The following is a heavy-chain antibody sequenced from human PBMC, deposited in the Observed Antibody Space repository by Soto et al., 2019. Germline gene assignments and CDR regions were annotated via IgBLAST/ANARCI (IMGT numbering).Heavy chain of an antibody. CDR3: ARVSCSSTSCYITPQEDYYYGMDV. CDR1: GYTFTSYG. D-gene: IGHD2-2*02. Sequence: ASVKVCCKASGYTFTSYGNSWVRQAPGQGLEWMGWISAYNGNTNYAQKLQGRVTMTTDTSTSTAYMELRSLRSDDTAVYYCARVSCSSTSCYITPQEDYYYGMDVWGQGTTVTVSS. J-gene: IGHJ6*02. CDR2: ISAYNGNT. V-gene: IGHV1-18*04.